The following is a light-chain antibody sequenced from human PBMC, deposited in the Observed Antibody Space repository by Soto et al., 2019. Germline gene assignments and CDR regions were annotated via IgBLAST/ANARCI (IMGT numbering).Light chain of an antibody. CDR2: GND. J-gene: IGLJ7*01. CDR3: QSYDSSLSAV. Sequence: QSVLTQPPSVSGAPGQRVTISCTGSSSNIGAGYDVHWYQQLPGTAHKLLIYGNDNRPSGVPDRFSGSKSGTSASLAITGLQAEDEADYYCQSYDSSLSAVFGGGTQLTVL. CDR1: SSNIGAGYD. V-gene: IGLV1-40*01.